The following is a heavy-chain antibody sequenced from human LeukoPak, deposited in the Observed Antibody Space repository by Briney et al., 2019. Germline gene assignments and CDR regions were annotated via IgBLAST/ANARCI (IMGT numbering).Heavy chain of an antibody. V-gene: IGHV2-70*04. D-gene: IGHD1-1*01. CDR3: ARSSVRKELWFDC. CDR1: GFSLTTAGMR. J-gene: IGHJ5*01. Sequence: ESGPALLKPTQTLTLTCTLSGFSLTTAGMRVTWVRQPPGKALEWLARIDWDDDKFYTTSLKTRLTISKDTSKNQVVLTMANVDPVDTATYYCARSSVRKELWFDCWGQGILVTVSS. CDR2: IDWDDDK.